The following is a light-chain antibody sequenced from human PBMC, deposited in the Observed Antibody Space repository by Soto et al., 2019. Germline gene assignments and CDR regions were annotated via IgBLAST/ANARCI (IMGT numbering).Light chain of an antibody. CDR3: LQYGVPLWT. J-gene: IGKJ1*01. V-gene: IGKV3-20*01. CDR1: QSVTANY. CDR2: GAS. Sequence: EIALTQSPGTLSLSPGERATLSCRASQSVTANYLAWYQQKPGQAPRLLIYGASIGATGIPDRFSGSGSGPDFTLTISRLEPEDFAVYYCLQYGVPLWTFGQGTKVEIK.